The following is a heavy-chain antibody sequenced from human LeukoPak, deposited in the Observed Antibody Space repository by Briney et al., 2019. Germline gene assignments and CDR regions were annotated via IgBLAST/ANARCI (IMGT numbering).Heavy chain of an antibody. CDR3: AKVSLRWWGYVDY. CDR1: GXTFSNYG. J-gene: IGHJ4*02. CDR2: ISYDGSNK. D-gene: IGHD4-23*01. Sequence: PGRSLRLSCAASGXTFSNYGMHWVRQAPGKGLEWVAIISYDGSNKYYTDSVKGRFTISRDNSKNTLYLQMNSLRAEDTAVYYCAKVSLRWWGYVDYWGQGTLVTVSS. V-gene: IGHV3-30*18.